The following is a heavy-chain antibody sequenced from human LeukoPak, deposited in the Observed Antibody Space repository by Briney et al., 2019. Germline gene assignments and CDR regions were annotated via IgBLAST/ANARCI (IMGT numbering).Heavy chain of an antibody. Sequence: PGRSLRLSCATSGFTFSSYGMLWVRQAPAKGLEWVAVISYDGSNKYYAASVKGRFTISRDNSKNTLYLQMNSLRAEDTAVYYCAKDGPSRQPVVPAAVDYWGQGTLVTVSS. D-gene: IGHD2-2*01. V-gene: IGHV3-30*18. CDR3: AKDGPSRQPVVPAAVDY. CDR1: GFTFSSYG. CDR2: ISYDGSNK. J-gene: IGHJ4*02.